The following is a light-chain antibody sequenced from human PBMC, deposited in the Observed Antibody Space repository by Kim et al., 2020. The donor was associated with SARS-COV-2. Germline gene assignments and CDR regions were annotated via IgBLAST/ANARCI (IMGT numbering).Light chain of an antibody. CDR1: KSVSSN. J-gene: IGKJ1*01. CDR3: QQYYDWPPWT. V-gene: IGKV3-15*01. Sequence: ETVMTQSPATLSVSPGERATLSCRASKSVSSNLAWYHQRPGQAPRLLIYGASARATGVPARFSGSGSGTEFTLTISSLQSEDFAVYYCQQYYDWPPWTVGQGTKVDIK. CDR2: GAS.